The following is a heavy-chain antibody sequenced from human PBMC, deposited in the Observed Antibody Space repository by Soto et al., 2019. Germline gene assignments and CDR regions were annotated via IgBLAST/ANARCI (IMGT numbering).Heavy chain of an antibody. Sequence: SETLSLTCTVSGGSISSGGYYWSWIRQHPGKGLEWIGYIYYSGSTYYNPSLKSRVTISVDTSKNQFSLKLSSVTAADTAVYYCARGRFYGGNSRSHYFDYWGQGTLVTVSS. D-gene: IGHD4-17*01. CDR1: GGSISSGGYY. V-gene: IGHV4-31*03. J-gene: IGHJ4*02. CDR2: IYYSGST. CDR3: ARGRFYGGNSRSHYFDY.